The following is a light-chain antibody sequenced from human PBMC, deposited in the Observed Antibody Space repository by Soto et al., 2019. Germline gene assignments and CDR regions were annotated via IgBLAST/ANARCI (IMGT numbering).Light chain of an antibody. CDR2: GAS. CDR3: QQHGGSPIT. Sequence: EIVLTHSPATLSLSPWERATLSCRASQSVSSYLAWYQQKPGQTPRLLVYGASSRATGIPDRFSGSGSGTDFTLTISRLEPEDFAVYYCQQHGGSPITFGQGTRLEIK. V-gene: IGKV3-20*01. J-gene: IGKJ5*01. CDR1: QSVSSY.